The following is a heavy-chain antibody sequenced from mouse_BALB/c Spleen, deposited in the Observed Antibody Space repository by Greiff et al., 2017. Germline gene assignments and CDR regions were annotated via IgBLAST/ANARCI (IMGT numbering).Heavy chain of an antibody. V-gene: IGHV4-1*02. CDR2: INPDSSTI. CDR3: ARHYYDYDVFDY. D-gene: IGHD2-4*01. J-gene: IGHJ2*01. Sequence: DVKLQESGGGLVQPGGSLKLSCAASGFDFSRYWMSWVRQAPGKGLEWIGEINPDSSTINYTPSLKDKFIISRDNAKNTLYLQMSKVRSEDTALYYCARHYYDYDVFDYWGQGTTLTVSS. CDR1: GFDFSRYW.